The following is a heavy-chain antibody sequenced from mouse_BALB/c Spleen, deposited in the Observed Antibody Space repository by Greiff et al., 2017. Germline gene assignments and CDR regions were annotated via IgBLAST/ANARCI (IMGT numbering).Heavy chain of an antibody. CDR2: IYPYNGGT. CDR3: ARRGNGAMDY. J-gene: IGHJ4*01. V-gene: IGHV1S29*02. D-gene: IGHD2-1*01. CDR1: GYTFTDYN. Sequence: VQLQQSGPELVKPGASVKISCKASGYTFTDYNMHWVKQSHGKSLEWIGYIYPYNGGTGYNQKFKSKATLTVDNSSSTAYMELRSLTSEDSAVYYCARRGNGAMDYWGQGTSVTVSS.